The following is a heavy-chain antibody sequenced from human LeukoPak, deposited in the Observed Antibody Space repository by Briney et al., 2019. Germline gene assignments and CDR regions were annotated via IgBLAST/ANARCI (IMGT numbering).Heavy chain of an antibody. J-gene: IGHJ3*02. CDR2: IYYSGST. D-gene: IGHD6-13*01. CDR1: GGSISSSSYY. V-gene: IGHV4-39*07. Sequence: PSETLSLTCTVSGGSISSSSYYWGWIRQPPGKGLEWIGSIYYSGSTYYNPSLKSRVTISVDTSKNQFSLKLSSVTAADTAVYYCACSSSWDDAFDIWGQGTMVTVSS. CDR3: ACSSSWDDAFDI.